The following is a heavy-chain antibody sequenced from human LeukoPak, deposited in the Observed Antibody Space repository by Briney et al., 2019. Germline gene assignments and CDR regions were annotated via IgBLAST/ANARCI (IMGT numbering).Heavy chain of an antibody. CDR2: IIPIFGTA. J-gene: IGHJ1*01. D-gene: IGHD3-22*01. Sequence: SVKVSCKASGGTFSSYAISWVRQAPGQGLEWMGGIIPIFGTANYAQKFQGRVTITTDESTSTAYMELSSLRSEDTAVYYCARDLRSSSYYYDSSGSTKGTYFQHWGQGTLVTVSS. CDR1: GGTFSSYA. CDR3: ARDLRSSSYYYDSSGSTKGTYFQH. V-gene: IGHV1-69*05.